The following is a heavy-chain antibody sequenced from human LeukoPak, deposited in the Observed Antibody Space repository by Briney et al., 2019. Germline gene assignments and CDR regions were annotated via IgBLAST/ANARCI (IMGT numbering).Heavy chain of an antibody. V-gene: IGHV3-48*03. J-gene: IGHJ3*02. D-gene: IGHD3-16*01. CDR3: GASRQYVGAFDI. Sequence: GGSLRPSCAASGFTFSSYELYWVRQAPGKGLEWISYISSSSTIIKYADSVRGRFTISRDDARESLYLQMSSLRADDTAIYYCGASRQYVGAFDIWGQGTLVTVSS. CDR1: GFTFSSYE. CDR2: ISSSSTII.